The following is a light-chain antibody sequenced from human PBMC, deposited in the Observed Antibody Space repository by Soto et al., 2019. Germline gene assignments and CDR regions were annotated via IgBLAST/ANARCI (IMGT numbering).Light chain of an antibody. CDR3: QQYNNWPPTWT. J-gene: IGKJ1*01. Sequence: EIVLTQSRATLSLSPGERATLSCWASQSVNRYLVWYQQKPGQAPRLLMYDASKRATGIPARFSGSGSGTDFTLTITSLQSADFAVYYCQQYNNWPPTWTFGQGTKVDI. CDR2: DAS. CDR1: QSVNRY. V-gene: IGKV3-11*01.